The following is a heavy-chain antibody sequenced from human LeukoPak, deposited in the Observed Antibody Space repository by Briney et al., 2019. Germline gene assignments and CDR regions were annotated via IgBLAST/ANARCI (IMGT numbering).Heavy chain of an antibody. CDR3: ARLVISSHDAFGI. J-gene: IGHJ3*02. CDR2: IYYSGST. CDR1: GGSISSYY. Sequence: SETLSLTCTVSGGSISSYYWSWIRQPPGKGLEWIGYIYYSGSTNYNPSLKSRVTISVDTSKNQFSLKLSSVTAADTAVYYCARLVISSHDAFGIWGQGTMVTVSS. D-gene: IGHD2-21*01. V-gene: IGHV4-59*01.